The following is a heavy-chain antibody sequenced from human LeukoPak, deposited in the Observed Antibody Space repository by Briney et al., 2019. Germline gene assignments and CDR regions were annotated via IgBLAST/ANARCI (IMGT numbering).Heavy chain of an antibody. CDR3: ARDGVGYYDSSGYYYFQH. CDR2: INPNSGGT. V-gene: IGHV1-2*02. Sequence: GASVKSSCKASGDTFTGYYMHWVRQSPGQGLEWIGLINPNSGGTSYAQKFQGRVTMTRDTSISTAYMELSRLRSDDTAVYYCARDGVGYYDSSGYYYFQHWGQGTLVTVSS. J-gene: IGHJ1*01. D-gene: IGHD3-22*01. CDR1: GDTFTGYY.